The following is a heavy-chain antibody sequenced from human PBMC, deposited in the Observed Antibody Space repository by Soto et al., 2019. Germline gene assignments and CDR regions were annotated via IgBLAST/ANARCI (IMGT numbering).Heavy chain of an antibody. V-gene: IGHV4-59*01. CDR1: GGSISSYY. Sequence: SETLSLTCTVSGGSISSYYWSWIRQPPGKGLEWIGYIYYSGSTNYNPSLKSRVTISVDTSNNQFSLKLSSVTAADTAVYYCARVSCSGGSCYSPYYYYYGMDVWGQGTTVTVSS. J-gene: IGHJ6*02. CDR3: ARVSCSGGSCYSPYYYYYGMDV. D-gene: IGHD2-15*01. CDR2: IYYSGST.